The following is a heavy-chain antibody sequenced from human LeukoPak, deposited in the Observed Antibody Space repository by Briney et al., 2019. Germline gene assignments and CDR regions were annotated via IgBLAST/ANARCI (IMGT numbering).Heavy chain of an antibody. V-gene: IGHV1-46*01. J-gene: IGHJ4*02. Sequence: ASLTVSCKSSGYTFTSYYMYWVRQPPGQGLEWMGIINPSGGSTSYAQKFQGSVIMTRDTTTSTVYMELSSLRSEDTAVYYCARDSGMVRGTVDYWGQGTLVTVSS. CDR3: ARDSGMVRGTVDY. CDR2: INPSGGST. D-gene: IGHD3-10*01. CDR1: GYTFTSYY.